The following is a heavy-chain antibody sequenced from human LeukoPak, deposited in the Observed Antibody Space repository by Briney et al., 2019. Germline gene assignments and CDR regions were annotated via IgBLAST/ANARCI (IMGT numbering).Heavy chain of an antibody. CDR3: ARLVIPYVWGSYRTSYYFDY. CDR2: TNHSGST. J-gene: IGHJ4*02. CDR1: GGSFSGYY. Sequence: SETLSLTCAVYGGSFSGYYWSWIRQPPGKGLEWIGETNHSGSTNYNPSLKSRVTISVDTSKNQFSLKLSSVTAADTAVYYCARLVIPYVWGSYRTSYYFDYWGQGTLVTISS. D-gene: IGHD3-16*02. V-gene: IGHV4-34*01.